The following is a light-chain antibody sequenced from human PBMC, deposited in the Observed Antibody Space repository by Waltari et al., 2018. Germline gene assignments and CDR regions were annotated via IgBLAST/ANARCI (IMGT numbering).Light chain of an antibody. CDR1: QGISIW. CDR2: GAS. J-gene: IGKJ4*01. CDR3: QPAYSFPFT. Sequence: DIQMTQSPSSVSASVGDTVTITCRASQGISIWLAWYQQRPGRAPKLLIYGASSLQRGVPSRFSGSGSGTDFTLTITSLQPEDFATYYCQPAYSFPFTFGGGTRVEI. V-gene: IGKV1D-12*01.